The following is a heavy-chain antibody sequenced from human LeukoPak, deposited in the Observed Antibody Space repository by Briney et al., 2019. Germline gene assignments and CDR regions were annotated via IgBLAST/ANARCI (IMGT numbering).Heavy chain of an antibody. D-gene: IGHD2-2*02. Sequence: GASVKVSCKASGYTFISYGISWVRQAPGQGLEWMGWIIAYDGNTNYAPKLQGRVTMTTDTSTSTAYMELRSLRSDDTAVYYCARDSYCSRTSCYNLRVYYYGMDVWGQGTTVTVSS. CDR2: IIAYDGNT. J-gene: IGHJ6*02. CDR3: ARDSYCSRTSCYNLRVYYYGMDV. V-gene: IGHV1-18*01. CDR1: GYTFISYG.